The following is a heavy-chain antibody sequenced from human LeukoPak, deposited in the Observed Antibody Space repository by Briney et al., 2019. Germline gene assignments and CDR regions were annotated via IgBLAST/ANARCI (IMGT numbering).Heavy chain of an antibody. CDR3: ARTSIAVAGLYYFDY. V-gene: IGHV5-51*01. CDR1: GYSFTSYW. D-gene: IGHD6-19*01. Sequence: GESLKISCKGSGYSFTSYWIGWVRQMPGKGLEWRGIIYSGDSDTRYSPSFQGQVTISTHQSLSTAYLQWSSLKASDSAMYYCARTSIAVAGLYYFDYWGQGTLVTVSS. J-gene: IGHJ4*02. CDR2: IYSGDSDT.